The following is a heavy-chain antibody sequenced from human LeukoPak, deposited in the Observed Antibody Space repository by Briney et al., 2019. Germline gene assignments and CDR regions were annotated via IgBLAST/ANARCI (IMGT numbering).Heavy chain of an antibody. CDR2: ISDDGSDK. CDR1: GFSFSRYA. Sequence: GRDLRLSCAASGFSFSRYAMHWVRQAPGKGLEWVAVISDDGSDKYYADSVKGRVTISRDNSEDTLYLEMDSLRPEDTAVYYCAKDLNYGSGSHYYFYGMDVWGQGTTVTVSS. D-gene: IGHD3-10*01. J-gene: IGHJ6*02. V-gene: IGHV3-30*18. CDR3: AKDLNYGSGSHYYFYGMDV.